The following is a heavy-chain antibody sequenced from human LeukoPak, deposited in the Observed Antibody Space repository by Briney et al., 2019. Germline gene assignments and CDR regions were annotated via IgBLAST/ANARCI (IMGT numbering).Heavy chain of an antibody. CDR2: IWYDGSNK. V-gene: IGHV3-33*06. Sequence: GRSLRLSCAASGFTFSSYGMHWVRQAPGKGLEWVAVIWYDGSNKYYAAYVKGRFTISRDNTQNTLYLQMNSLRTEHTPVYYCAQEFDSSGWSYGEFAYWGQGNLVTVSS. J-gene: IGHJ4*02. CDR1: GFTFSSYG. D-gene: IGHD6-19*01. CDR3: AQEFDSSGWSYGEFAY.